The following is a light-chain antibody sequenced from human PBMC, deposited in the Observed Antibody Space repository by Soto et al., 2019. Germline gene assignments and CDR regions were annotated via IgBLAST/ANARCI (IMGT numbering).Light chain of an antibody. CDR2: DVI. CDR3: SSYTSSSSYV. CDR1: SSDIGAFNH. V-gene: IGLV2-14*03. J-gene: IGLJ1*01. Sequence: QSALTQPASVSDSPGQSITISCIGTSSDIGAFNHVSWHQQHPGKAPKLIIYDVINRPSGVSNRFSGSKTGNTASQIISGLQAEDEADYYCSSYTSSSSYVFGSGTKVTVL.